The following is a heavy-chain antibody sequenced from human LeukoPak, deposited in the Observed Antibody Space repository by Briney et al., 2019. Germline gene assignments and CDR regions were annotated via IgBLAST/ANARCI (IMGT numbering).Heavy chain of an antibody. D-gene: IGHD4-17*01. J-gene: IGHJ4*02. V-gene: IGHV3-23*01. CDR2: ISGSGGST. CDR3: AKDRFHMITVTSCFDY. CDR1: GFTFSSYA. Sequence: PGGSLRLSCAASGFTFSSYAMSWVRQAPGKGLEWVSAISGSGGSTYYADSVKGRFTISRDNSKNTLYLQMNSLRAEDTAVYYCAKDRFHMITVTSCFDYWGQGTLVTVSS.